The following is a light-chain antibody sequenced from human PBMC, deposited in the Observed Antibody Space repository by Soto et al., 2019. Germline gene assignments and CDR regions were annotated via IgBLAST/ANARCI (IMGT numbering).Light chain of an antibody. Sequence: QSVLTQPPSASGTPGQRVTISCSGSSSNIGSNTVNWYQQLPGTAPKLLIYGNNQRPSGVPDRFSGSRSGTSASLAISGLQSEDEADYYCAAWDDNLNVVFGGGTKLTVL. CDR3: AAWDDNLNVV. CDR2: GNN. V-gene: IGLV1-44*01. CDR1: SSNIGSNT. J-gene: IGLJ2*01.